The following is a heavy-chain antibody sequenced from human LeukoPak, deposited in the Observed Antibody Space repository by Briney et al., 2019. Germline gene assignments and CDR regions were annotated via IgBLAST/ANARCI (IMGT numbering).Heavy chain of an antibody. CDR2: ISGSGGST. CDR1: GFTFSSYA. D-gene: IGHD6-6*01. Sequence: GGSLRLSCAASGFTFSSYAMSWVRQAPGKGLEWVSAISGSGGSTYYADSVKGRSTISRDNSKNTLYLQMNSLRAEDTAVYYCAKDVSGSYYFDYWGQGTLVTVSS. V-gene: IGHV3-23*01. CDR3: AKDVSGSYYFDY. J-gene: IGHJ4*02.